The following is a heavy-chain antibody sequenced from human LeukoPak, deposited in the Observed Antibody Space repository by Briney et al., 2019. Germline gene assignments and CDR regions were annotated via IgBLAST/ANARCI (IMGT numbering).Heavy chain of an antibody. V-gene: IGHV1-69*06. J-gene: IGHJ3*02. CDR1: GGTFSSYA. CDR2: IIPIFGTA. D-gene: IGHD2-2*01. Sequence: ASVKVSCKASGGTFSSYAISWVRQAPGQGLEWMGGIIPIFGTANYAQKFQGRVTITADKSTSTAYMELSSLRPEDTAVYYCARGMGTEYCSSTSCYWLAFDIWGQGTMVTVSS. CDR3: ARGMGTEYCSSTSCYWLAFDI.